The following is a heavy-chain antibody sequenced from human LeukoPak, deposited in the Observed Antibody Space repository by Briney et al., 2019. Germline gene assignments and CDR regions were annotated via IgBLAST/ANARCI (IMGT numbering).Heavy chain of an antibody. CDR3: ARGVLLWFGEDV. D-gene: IGHD3-10*01. J-gene: IGHJ6*02. Sequence: GASVKVSCKASGYTFTGYYMHWVRQAPGQRLEWMGWINAGNGNTKYSQKFQGRVTITRDTSASTAYMELSSLRSEDTAVYYCARGVLLWFGEDVWGQGTTVTVSS. CDR2: INAGNGNT. CDR1: GYTFTGYY. V-gene: IGHV1-3*01.